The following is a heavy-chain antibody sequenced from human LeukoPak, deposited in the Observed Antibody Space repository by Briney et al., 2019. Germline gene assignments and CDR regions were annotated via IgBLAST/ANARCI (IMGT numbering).Heavy chain of an antibody. CDR1: GYTFTNYD. CDR2: MNPNSGKT. D-gene: IGHD5-12*01. Sequence: ASVKVSCKASGYTFTNYDINWVRQATGQGLEWMGWMNPNSGKTGYAQKFQGRVTITRNTSISTAYMELSSLRSEDTAVYYCARVSAKGGYSGYEGYFDYWGQGTLVTVSS. CDR3: ARVSAKGGYSGYEGYFDY. V-gene: IGHV1-8*03. J-gene: IGHJ4*02.